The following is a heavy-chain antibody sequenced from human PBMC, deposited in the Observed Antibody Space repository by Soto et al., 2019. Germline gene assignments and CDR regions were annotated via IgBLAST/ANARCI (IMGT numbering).Heavy chain of an antibody. CDR2: IDPSDSYT. Sequence: PGESRKISCKGSGCRFTSYLSSWVRQMPGKGLEWMGRIDPSDSYTNYSPSFQGHVTISADKSISTAYLQWSSLKASDTAMYYCARRRRADYWGQGTLVTVSS. D-gene: IGHD3-10*01. CDR1: GCRFTSYL. J-gene: IGHJ4*02. V-gene: IGHV5-10-1*01. CDR3: ARRRRADY.